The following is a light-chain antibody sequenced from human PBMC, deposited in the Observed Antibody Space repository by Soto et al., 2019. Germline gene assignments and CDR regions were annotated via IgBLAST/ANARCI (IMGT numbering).Light chain of an antibody. CDR2: TVS. CDR1: HGVSGW. V-gene: IGKV1-12*01. J-gene: IGKJ3*01. Sequence: IQMTQSPSSVSASVGDTVTLSCQTSHGVSGWLAWYQQKPGKAPTLLIYTVSNLQSGVPSRFSGSGSGTDFSFTITNLQPEDFATYFCQQGKTVPFTFGPGTKVEVK. CDR3: QQGKTVPFT.